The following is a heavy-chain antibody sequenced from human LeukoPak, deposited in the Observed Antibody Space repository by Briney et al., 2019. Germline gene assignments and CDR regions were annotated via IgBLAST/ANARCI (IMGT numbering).Heavy chain of an antibody. Sequence: GGSLRLSCAASGFTFSSYSMNWVRQAPGKGLEWVSAISSSSSYIYYADPVKGRFTISRDNAKDSLYLQMNSLRAEDTAVYYCAREWGQLGELDYWGQGTLVTVSS. CDR1: GFTFSSYS. J-gene: IGHJ4*02. V-gene: IGHV3-21*01. CDR3: AREWGQLGELDY. CDR2: ISSSSSYI. D-gene: IGHD3-16*01.